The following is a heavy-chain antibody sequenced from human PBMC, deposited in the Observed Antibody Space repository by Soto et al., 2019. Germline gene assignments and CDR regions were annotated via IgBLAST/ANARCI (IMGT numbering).Heavy chain of an antibody. V-gene: IGHV3-49*04. Sequence: GGSLRLSCTASGFTFGDYAMSWVRQAPGKGLEWVGFIRSKNYGETTDYAASMKGRFTISRDSSKSITYLQMNSLKTEDAAVDYYTRDYSRRFFASYHYGMDVWGQGTTVTVSS. CDR2: IRSKNYGETT. D-gene: IGHD4-4*01. J-gene: IGHJ6*02. CDR3: TRDYSRRFFASYHYGMDV. CDR1: GFTFGDYA.